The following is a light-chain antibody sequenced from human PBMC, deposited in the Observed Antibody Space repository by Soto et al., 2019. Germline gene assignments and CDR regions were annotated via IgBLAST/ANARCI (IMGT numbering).Light chain of an antibody. Sequence: IALTQFPSTLSLTPGERDTLSCRPSQSVGSNLLAWYQQKRGQAPRLLIYGASNRATGIPDRFSGSGSGTDFTLTISRLEPEDFAVYYCQQYNTSPRTFGQGTKVDIK. J-gene: IGKJ1*01. CDR3: QQYNTSPRT. V-gene: IGKV3-20*01. CDR2: GAS. CDR1: QSVGSNL.